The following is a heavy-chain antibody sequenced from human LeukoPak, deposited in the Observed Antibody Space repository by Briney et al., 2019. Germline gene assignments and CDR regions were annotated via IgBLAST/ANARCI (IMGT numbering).Heavy chain of an antibody. CDR3: ARDRGSQGD. CDR1: GFTFDDYA. V-gene: IGHV3-9*01. J-gene: IGHJ4*02. Sequence: GGSLRLSCAASGFTFDDYAMHWVRQAPGKGLEWVSGISWNSGSIGYADSVKGRFTISRDNSKNTLYLQMNSLRAEDTAVYYCARDRGSQGDWGQGTLVTVSS. D-gene: IGHD1-26*01. CDR2: ISWNSGSI.